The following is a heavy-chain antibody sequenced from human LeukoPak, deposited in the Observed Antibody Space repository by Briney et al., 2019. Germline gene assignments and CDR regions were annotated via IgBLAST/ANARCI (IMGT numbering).Heavy chain of an antibody. V-gene: IGHV6-1*01. CDR2: TYYRSKWYN. Sequence: SQTLSLTCAISGDSVSSNSAAWNWIRQSPSRGLEWLGRTYYRSKWYNDYAVSVKSRITINPDTSKNQFSLQLNSVTPEDTAVYYCARGGDYYDSSSFIFSRGLGPNFDYWGQGTLVTVSS. D-gene: IGHD3-22*01. CDR1: GDSVSSNSAA. J-gene: IGHJ4*02. CDR3: ARGGDYYDSSSFIFSRGLGPNFDY.